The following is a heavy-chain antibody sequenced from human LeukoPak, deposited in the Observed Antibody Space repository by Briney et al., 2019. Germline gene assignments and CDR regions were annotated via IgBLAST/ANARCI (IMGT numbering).Heavy chain of an antibody. CDR3: ARVPGGGTAAN. Sequence: SETLSLTCTVSGGSVSSGSYYWSWIRQPPGKGLEGIGFTSYSGSTNYNPSLKSRVTISADKSKNQFSLNLSSVTAADTALYYCARVPGGGTAANWGQGTMVTVSS. CDR1: GGSVSSGSYY. J-gene: IGHJ3*01. D-gene: IGHD1-7*01. CDR2: TSYSGST. V-gene: IGHV4-61*01.